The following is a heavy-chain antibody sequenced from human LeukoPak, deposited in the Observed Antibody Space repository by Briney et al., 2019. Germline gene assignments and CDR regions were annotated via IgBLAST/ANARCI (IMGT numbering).Heavy chain of an antibody. CDR2: IRQDGSAK. CDR1: GFTFSTYW. V-gene: IGHV3-7*01. CDR3: ATSSDAPANM. Sequence: GGSLRLSCAVSGFTFSTYWMSWVRQAPGKGLEWVANIRQDGSAKYYVDSVRGRFTISRDNAKNSLYLQMNSLRAEDTGVYYCATSSDAPANMWGQGTLVTVTS. D-gene: IGHD2-2*01. J-gene: IGHJ4*02.